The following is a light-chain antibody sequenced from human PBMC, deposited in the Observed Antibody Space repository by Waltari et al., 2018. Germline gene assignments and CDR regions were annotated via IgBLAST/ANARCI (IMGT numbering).Light chain of an antibody. Sequence: DIQMTLAPSSLPASVGARVTMTCRASQHILGHLNWCQQQPGRPPKLLIHTASSLQSGIPARFSGSGSGTHFTLTITRLQPEDFATYFCQQSYSTPYTFGQGTKVDIK. CDR3: QQSYSTPYT. V-gene: IGKV1-39*01. CDR2: TAS. J-gene: IGKJ2*01. CDR1: QHILGH.